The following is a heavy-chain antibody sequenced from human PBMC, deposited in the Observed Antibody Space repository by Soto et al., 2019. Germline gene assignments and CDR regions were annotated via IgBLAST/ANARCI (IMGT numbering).Heavy chain of an antibody. CDR2: ISYSGST. J-gene: IGHJ4*02. V-gene: IGHV4-39*01. D-gene: IGHD6-13*01. Sequence: PSETLSLTCTVSGGSISSNNYYWGWIRQPPGKGLEWIGSISYSGSTYYSPSLKSRVTMSVDTSKNQFSLRLTSVTAADTAVYYCARQNIAPTGIDYWGQGTLVTAPQ. CDR1: GGSISSNNYY. CDR3: ARQNIAPTGIDY.